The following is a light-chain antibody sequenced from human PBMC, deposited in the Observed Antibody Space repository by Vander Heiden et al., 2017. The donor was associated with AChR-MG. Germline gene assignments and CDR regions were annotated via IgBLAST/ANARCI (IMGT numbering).Light chain of an antibody. CDR1: QSVSSY. CDR2: DAS. J-gene: IGKJ2*01. CDR3: QQRSNWPPST. V-gene: IGKV3-11*01. Sequence: IVLTQSPATLSLSPGERATLSCRASQSVSSYLAWYQQKPGQAPRRLIYDASNRATGIPARFSGSGYGTDFTLTISSREPEDFAVYYCQQRSNWPPSTFGQGTKLEIK.